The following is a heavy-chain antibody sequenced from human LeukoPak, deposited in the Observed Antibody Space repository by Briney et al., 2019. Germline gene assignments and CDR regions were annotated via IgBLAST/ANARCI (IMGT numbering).Heavy chain of an antibody. CDR3: ARRNDYDFWSGNQYYFDY. J-gene: IGHJ4*02. Sequence: SETLSLTCSVSGGSISSRSHYWGWIRQSPGKVLEWNGTIYYSGTTFYNPSLQSRVSISVDTSRNQFSLRLNSVTAADTAVYYCARRNDYDFWSGNQYYFDYWGQGTLVTVSS. CDR2: IYYSGTT. V-gene: IGHV4-39*01. D-gene: IGHD3-3*01. CDR1: GGSISSRSHY.